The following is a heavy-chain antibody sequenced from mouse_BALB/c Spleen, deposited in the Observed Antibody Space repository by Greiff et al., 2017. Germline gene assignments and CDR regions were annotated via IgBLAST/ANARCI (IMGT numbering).Heavy chain of an antibody. CDR2: ISYSGST. CDR3: ARGGNYDFFDY. J-gene: IGHJ2*01. CDR1: GYSITSDYA. V-gene: IGHV3-2*02. D-gene: IGHD2-1*01. Sequence: EVQGVESGPGLVKPSQSLSLTCTVTGYSITSDYAWNWIRQFPGNKLEWMGYISYSGSTSYNPSLKSRISITRDTSKNQFFLQLNSVTTEDTATYYCARGGNYDFFDYWGQGTTLTVSS.